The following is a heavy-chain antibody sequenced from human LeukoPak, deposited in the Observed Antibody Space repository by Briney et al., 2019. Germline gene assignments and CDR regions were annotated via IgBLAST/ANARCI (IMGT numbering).Heavy chain of an antibody. V-gene: IGHV3-21*01. D-gene: IGHD3-10*01. J-gene: IGHJ5*02. Sequence: PGGSLRLSCAASGFTFSSYSMNWVRQAPGKGLEWVSSISSSSSYIYYADSVRGRFTISRDNAKNSLYLQMNSLRAEDTAVYYCARDLWFGNLGSNWFDPWGQGTLVTVSS. CDR3: ARDLWFGNLGSNWFDP. CDR2: ISSSSSYI. CDR1: GFTFSSYS.